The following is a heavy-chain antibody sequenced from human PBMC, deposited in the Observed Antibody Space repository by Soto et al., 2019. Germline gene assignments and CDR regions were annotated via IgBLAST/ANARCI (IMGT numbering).Heavy chain of an antibody. D-gene: IGHD2-15*01. V-gene: IGHV3-7*03. CDR3: ARDKGYVRGNYYYYYGMDV. Sequence: EVQVVESGGGLVQPGGSLRLSCAASGFTFSSYWMSWVRQAPGKGLEWVANIKHDGSDKYYADSVKGRFIISRDNAKNSLSVQMNSLRAEDTAVYYCARDKGYVRGNYYYYYGMDVWGQGTTVTVSS. J-gene: IGHJ6*02. CDR1: GFTFSSYW. CDR2: IKHDGSDK.